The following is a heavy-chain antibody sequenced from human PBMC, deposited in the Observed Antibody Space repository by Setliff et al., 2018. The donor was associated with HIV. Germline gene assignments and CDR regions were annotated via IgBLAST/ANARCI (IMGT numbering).Heavy chain of an antibody. J-gene: IGHJ6*03. CDR2: ISSSSSTR. V-gene: IGHV3-48*01. CDR1: GFTFSS. D-gene: IGHD1-26*01. CDR3: ARVSELLAYYMDV. Sequence: GGSLRLSCAASGFTFSSMNWVRQAPGKGLEWVSYISSSSSTRYYADSVKGRFTISRDNAKNSLYLQMNSLRAEDTAVYYCARVSELLAYYMDVWGKGTTVTVSS.